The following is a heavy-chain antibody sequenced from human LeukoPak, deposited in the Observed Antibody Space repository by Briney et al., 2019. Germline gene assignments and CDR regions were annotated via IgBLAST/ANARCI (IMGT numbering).Heavy chain of an antibody. CDR1: GGTFSSYA. J-gene: IGHJ5*02. D-gene: IGHD6-6*01. V-gene: IGHV1-69*13. CDR3: ARDVAARPDWFDP. CDR2: IIPIFGTA. Sequence: SVKVSCKASGGTFSSYAISWVRQAPGQGLEWMGGIIPIFGTANYAQKFQGRVTITADESTSTAYMELSSLRSEDTAVYYCARDVAARPDWFDPWGQGTLVTVSS.